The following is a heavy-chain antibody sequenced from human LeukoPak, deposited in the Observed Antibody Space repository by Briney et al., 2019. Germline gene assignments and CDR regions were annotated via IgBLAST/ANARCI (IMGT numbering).Heavy chain of an antibody. CDR2: IRQDGSQR. V-gene: IGHV3-7*01. Sequence: GGSLRLSCTASGFTFSDYWMTWVRQAPGKGPEWVANIRQDGSQRYYVDSVRGRFTISRDNAKNSLFLQMNGLRAEDTAVYYCARRGGSSSRRSPIDYWGQGTLVTVSS. D-gene: IGHD6-6*01. CDR1: GFTFSDYW. CDR3: ARRGGSSSRRSPIDY. J-gene: IGHJ4*02.